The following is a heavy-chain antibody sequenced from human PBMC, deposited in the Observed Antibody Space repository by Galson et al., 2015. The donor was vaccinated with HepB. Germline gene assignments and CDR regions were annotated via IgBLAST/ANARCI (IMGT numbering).Heavy chain of an antibody. V-gene: IGHV3-74*01. J-gene: IGHJ6*02. CDR3: ARRPGGVPYGMDV. CDR2: INSDGSST. Sequence: SLRLSCAASGFTFSTYWMHWVRHAPGKGLVWVSHINSDGSSTSYADSVKGRFTISRDNAKNTLYVQMTSLRAEDTAVYYCARRPGGVPYGMDVWGQGTTVTVSS. D-gene: IGHD3-16*01. CDR1: GFTFSTYW.